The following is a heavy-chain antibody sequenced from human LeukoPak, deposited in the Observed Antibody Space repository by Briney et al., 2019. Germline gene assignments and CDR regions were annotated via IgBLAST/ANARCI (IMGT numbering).Heavy chain of an antibody. V-gene: IGHV1-18*01. D-gene: IGHD1-26*01. Sequence: ASVKVSCKASGYTFTSYGISWVRQAPGQRLEWMGWISAYSGNTNYAQKLQGRVTMTTDTSTSTAYMELRSLRSDDTAVYYCARDRTSGSYYFYWGQGTLVTVSS. CDR3: ARDRTSGSYYFY. CDR1: GYTFTSYG. J-gene: IGHJ4*02. CDR2: ISAYSGNT.